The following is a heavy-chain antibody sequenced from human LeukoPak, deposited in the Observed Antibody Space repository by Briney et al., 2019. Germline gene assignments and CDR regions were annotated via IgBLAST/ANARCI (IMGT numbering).Heavy chain of an antibody. CDR1: GGTFSSYA. V-gene: IGHV1-69*13. CDR3: ARETGKGSGYYYNWFDP. D-gene: IGHD3-22*01. J-gene: IGHJ5*02. Sequence: SVKVSSKASGGTFSSYAISWVRQAPGQGLEWMGGIIPIFGTANYAQKFQGRVTITADESTSTAYMELSSLRSEDTAVYYCARETGKGSGYYYNWFDPWGQGTLVTVSS. CDR2: IIPIFGTA.